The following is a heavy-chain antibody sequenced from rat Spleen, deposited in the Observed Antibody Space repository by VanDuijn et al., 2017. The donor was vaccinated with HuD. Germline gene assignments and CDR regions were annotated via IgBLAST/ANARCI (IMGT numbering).Heavy chain of an antibody. CDR3: ARGGGIDY. D-gene: IGHD1-11*01. CDR2: ISYDGSST. J-gene: IGHJ2*01. CDR1: GFTFSDYA. V-gene: IGHV5-29*01. Sequence: EVQLVESGGGLVQPGRSLKLSCAASGFTFSDYAMAWVRQAPTKGLEWVATISYDGSSTYYRDSVKGRFTISRDNAENTLYLQMDSLRSEDTATYYCARGGGIDYWGQGVMVTVSS.